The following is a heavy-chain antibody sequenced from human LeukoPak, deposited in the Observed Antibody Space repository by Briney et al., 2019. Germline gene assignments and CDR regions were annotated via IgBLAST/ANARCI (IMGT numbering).Heavy chain of an antibody. CDR1: GFTFSSYA. Sequence: GGSLRLSCAASGFTFSSYAMSWVRQAPGKGLEWVSVLYSGGTTYYADSVKGRFTISRDNSKNTLYLRMNSLRAEDTAVYYCARTMVRGIIDAFDIWGQGTLVTVSS. CDR2: LYSGGTT. J-gene: IGHJ3*02. D-gene: IGHD3-10*01. V-gene: IGHV3-66*01. CDR3: ARTMVRGIIDAFDI.